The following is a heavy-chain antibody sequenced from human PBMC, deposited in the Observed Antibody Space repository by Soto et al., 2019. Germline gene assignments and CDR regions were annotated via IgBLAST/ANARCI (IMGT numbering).Heavy chain of an antibody. CDR2: IHSSGNL. CDR3: ARDVGKNY. CDR1: GASVSSYY. V-gene: IGHV4-4*07. J-gene: IGHJ4*02. D-gene: IGHD3-10*01. Sequence: SETLSLTCTVSGASVSSYYWSWFRQPVGKGLEWIGRIHSSGNLNYNPSLESRVTMSLDTSKNQFSLRLSSLTAADTALYLCARDVGKNYWGQGTRVTVSS.